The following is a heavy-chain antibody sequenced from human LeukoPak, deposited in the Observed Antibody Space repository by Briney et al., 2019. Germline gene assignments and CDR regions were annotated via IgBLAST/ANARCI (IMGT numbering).Heavy chain of an antibody. CDR1: GFTVSSNY. CDR3: ARDNEYYYYYGMDV. CDR2: IYSGGST. D-gene: IGHD1-1*01. J-gene: IGHJ6*02. Sequence: GGSLRLSCAASGFTVSSNYMSWVRQAPGKGLEWVSVIYSGGSTYYADSVKGRFTISRDNSKNTLYLQMNSLRAEDTAVYYCARDNEYYYYYGMDVWGQGTTVTVSS. V-gene: IGHV3-66*01.